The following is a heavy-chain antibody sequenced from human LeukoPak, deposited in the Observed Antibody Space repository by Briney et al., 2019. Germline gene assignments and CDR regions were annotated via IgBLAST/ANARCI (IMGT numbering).Heavy chain of an antibody. CDR1: GFTVSSNY. CDR3: ARDWWGGDYRPV. V-gene: IGHV3-53*01. CDR2: IYSGGST. Sequence: GGSLRLSCAASGFTVSSNYMGWVRQAPGKGLEWVSVIYSGGSTYYADSVKGRFTISRDNSKNTLYLQMNSLRAEDTAVYYCARDWWGGDYRPVWGQGTLVTVSS. J-gene: IGHJ4*02. D-gene: IGHD4-17*01.